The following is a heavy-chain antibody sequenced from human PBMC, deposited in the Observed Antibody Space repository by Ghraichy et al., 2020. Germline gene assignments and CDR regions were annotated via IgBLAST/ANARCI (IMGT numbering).Heavy chain of an antibody. Sequence: SETLSLTCAVYGGSFSGYYWSWIRQPPGKGLEWIGEINHSGSTNYNPSLKSRVTISVDTSKNQFSLKLSSVTAADTAVYYCASILQDSGSYVDYWGQGTLVTVSS. D-gene: IGHD1-26*01. J-gene: IGHJ4*02. CDR1: GGSFSGYY. CDR3: ASILQDSGSYVDY. V-gene: IGHV4-34*01. CDR2: INHSGST.